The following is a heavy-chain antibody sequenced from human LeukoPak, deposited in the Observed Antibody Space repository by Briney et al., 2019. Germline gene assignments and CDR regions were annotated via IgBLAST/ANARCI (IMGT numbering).Heavy chain of an antibody. D-gene: IGHD5-24*01. CDR2: IRADAVTT. CDR1: GFIFSHHG. V-gene: IGHV3-23*01. J-gene: IGHJ4*02. CDR3: VKDDGWVQYAN. Sequence: PGGTLRLSCATSGFIFSHHGMNWVRQAPGKGLEWVSGIRADAVTTYYADSVKGRFIISRDNSKNTVYLQMNSLSAEDAAVYYCVKDDGWVQYANWAQGTLVTVSS.